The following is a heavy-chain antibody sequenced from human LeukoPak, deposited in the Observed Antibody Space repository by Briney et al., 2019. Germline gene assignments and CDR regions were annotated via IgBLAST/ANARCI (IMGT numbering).Heavy chain of an antibody. Sequence: GGSLRLSCAASGFTFSSYWMTWVRQAPGKGLEWVANIKQDGSEKYYVDSVKGRFTISRDNAKNSLYLQMNSLRAEDTAVYYCARSTAANTNWFDPWGQGTLVTVSS. J-gene: IGHJ5*02. D-gene: IGHD2-2*01. CDR3: ARSTAANTNWFDP. CDR1: GFTFSSYW. V-gene: IGHV3-7*05. CDR2: IKQDGSEK.